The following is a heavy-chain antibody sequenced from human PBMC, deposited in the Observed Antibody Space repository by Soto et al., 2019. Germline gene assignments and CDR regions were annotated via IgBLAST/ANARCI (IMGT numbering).Heavy chain of an antibody. D-gene: IGHD3-22*01. J-gene: IGHJ5*01. V-gene: IGHV3-30*03. CDR1: GFTFSSNG. CDR3: ARWVGGSMYDNSGKYDS. Sequence: QVQLVESGGGVVQPGRSLRLTCAASGFTFSSNGMHWVRQAPGKGLEWVALVAYDGSKTYYGDSVRGRFTISRDNSEKTVYLQRNSLIAEDTAVYYCARWVGGSMYDNSGKYDSWGQGTLVTVSS. CDR2: VAYDGSKT.